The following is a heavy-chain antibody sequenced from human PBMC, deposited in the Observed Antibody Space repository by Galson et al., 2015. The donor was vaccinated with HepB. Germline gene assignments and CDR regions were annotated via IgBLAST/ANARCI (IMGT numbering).Heavy chain of an antibody. Sequence: ETLSLTCTVSGGSISSSTYYWGWIRQTPGKGLEWIGTINYSGITYYNLSLKSRVTISVDTSKNQFSLKLSSVTAADTAVYYCARHRHDGYNFHDMDVWGQGTTVTVYS. CDR2: INYSGIT. J-gene: IGHJ6*02. CDR1: GGSISSSTYY. CDR3: ARHRHDGYNFHDMDV. D-gene: IGHD5-24*01. V-gene: IGHV4-39*01.